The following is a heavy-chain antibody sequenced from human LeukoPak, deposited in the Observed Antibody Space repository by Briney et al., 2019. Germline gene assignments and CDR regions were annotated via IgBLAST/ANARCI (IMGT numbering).Heavy chain of an antibody. CDR3: ARAGSGSHPKELGAFDI. D-gene: IGHD1-26*01. J-gene: IGHJ3*02. CDR2: IWYDGTNK. Sequence: GGSLRLSCAASGFTFSSYGMHWVRQAPGKGLHWVAVIWYDGTNKYYADSVKGRFTISRDNSKNTLYLQMNSLRAEDTAVYYCARAGSGSHPKELGAFDIWGHGTMVTDSS. V-gene: IGHV3-33*08. CDR1: GFTFSSYG.